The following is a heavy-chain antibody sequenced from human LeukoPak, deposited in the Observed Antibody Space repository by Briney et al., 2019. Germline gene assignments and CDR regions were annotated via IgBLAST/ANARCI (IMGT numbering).Heavy chain of an antibody. J-gene: IGHJ2*01. CDR1: GFTFSSYV. CDR3: ASSRRTYWYFDL. V-gene: IGHV3-23*01. CDR2: VSSAGSR. Sequence: PGGSLRLSCAASGFTFSSYVMNWVRQAPGKGLEWVSGVSSAGSRYYADSVKGRFTISSDSSKNTLYLQMNSLRAEDTAVYYRASSRRTYWYFDLWGRGTLVTVS.